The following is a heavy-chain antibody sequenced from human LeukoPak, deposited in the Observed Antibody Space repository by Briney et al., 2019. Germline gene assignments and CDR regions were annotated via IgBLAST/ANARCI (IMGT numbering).Heavy chain of an antibody. Sequence: GGSLRLSCAASGFTFSDYYMSWIRQAPGKGLEWVSYISSSGSTIYYADSVKGRFTISRDNAKNSLYLQMNSLRAEDTAVYYCARDLDYYDSSGYFGYWGQGTLVTVSS. CDR1: GFTFSDYY. CDR2: ISSSGSTI. V-gene: IGHV3-11*04. D-gene: IGHD3-22*01. J-gene: IGHJ4*02. CDR3: ARDLDYYDSSGYFGY.